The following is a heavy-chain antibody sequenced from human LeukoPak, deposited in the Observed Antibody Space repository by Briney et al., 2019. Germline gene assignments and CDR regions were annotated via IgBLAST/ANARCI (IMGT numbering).Heavy chain of an antibody. J-gene: IGHJ4*02. Sequence: GGSLRLSCAASGFTFSSYAMCWVRQAPGKGLGWASTISSSGGRTYYADSVKGRFTISRDSSKNTLYLEMNGLRAEDTAVYYCAKGEGYSSGWYGLFDYWGQGTLVTVSS. CDR2: ISSSGGRT. CDR1: GFTFSSYA. V-gene: IGHV3-23*01. CDR3: AKGEGYSSGWYGLFDY. D-gene: IGHD6-19*01.